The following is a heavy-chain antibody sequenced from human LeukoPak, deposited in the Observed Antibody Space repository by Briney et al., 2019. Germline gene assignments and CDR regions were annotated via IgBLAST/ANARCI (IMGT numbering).Heavy chain of an antibody. CDR3: AKKSITVPGTPYFDY. D-gene: IGHD6-19*01. CDR2: ISISATGT. Sequence: PGGSLRLSCAASGFTFSKYAMNWVRQAPGEGLERVSSISISATGTYYADSVKGRFTISRDDSKNTLYLQMRSLRADDTAVYFCAKKSITVPGTPYFDYWGQGTLVTVSS. CDR1: GFTFSKYA. J-gene: IGHJ4*02. V-gene: IGHV3-23*05.